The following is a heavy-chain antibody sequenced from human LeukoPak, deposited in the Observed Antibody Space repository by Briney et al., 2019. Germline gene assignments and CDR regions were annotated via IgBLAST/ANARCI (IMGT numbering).Heavy chain of an antibody. D-gene: IGHD3-10*01. CDR1: GGSISSYY. V-gene: IGHV4-4*07. J-gene: IGHJ3*02. Sequence: SETLSLTCTVSGGSISSYYWSWIRQPAGKGLEWIGRIYTSGTTNYNPSLKSRVTMSVDTSKNQFSLKLSSVTAADTAVYYCARGGLLWFGESDLDAFDIWGQGTMVTVSS. CDR3: ARGGLLWFGESDLDAFDI. CDR2: IYTSGTT.